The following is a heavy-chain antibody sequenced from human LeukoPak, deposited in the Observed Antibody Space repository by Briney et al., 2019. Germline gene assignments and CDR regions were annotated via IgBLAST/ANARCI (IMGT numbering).Heavy chain of an antibody. Sequence: ASVTVSCKTSGYTFTNYGISWVRQAPGQGLEWMGWISAYNGNTNSAQKLQGRVTMTTDTSTSTAYMELRSLRSDDTAVYYCARGGGLPTPHYFDYWGQGTLVTVSS. CDR2: ISAYNGNT. CDR1: GYTFTNYG. D-gene: IGHD3-10*01. J-gene: IGHJ4*02. CDR3: ARGGGLPTPHYFDY. V-gene: IGHV1-18*01.